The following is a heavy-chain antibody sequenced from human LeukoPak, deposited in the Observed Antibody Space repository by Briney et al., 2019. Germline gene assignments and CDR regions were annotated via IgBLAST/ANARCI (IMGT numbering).Heavy chain of an antibody. J-gene: IGHJ6*02. CDR3: ARATSITNPYYGMDV. CDR2: ISSNGGST. Sequence: GGSLRLSCVAPGFTFSSYTMHWVRQAPGKGLEYVSAISSNGGSTYYANSMKGRFTISRDNSKNTLYLQMGSLRGEDVAVYYCARATSITNPYYGMDVWGQGTTVTVSS. D-gene: IGHD3-3*02. V-gene: IGHV3-64*01. CDR1: GFTFSSYT.